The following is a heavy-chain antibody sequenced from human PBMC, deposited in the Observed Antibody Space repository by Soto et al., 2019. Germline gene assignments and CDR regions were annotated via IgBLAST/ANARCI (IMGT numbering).Heavy chain of an antibody. CDR2: INVGNGDT. D-gene: IGHD3-16*01. Sequence: EASVKVSCKASGYTFTNYGVHWVRQAPGQGLEWMGWINVGNGDTKYSQKFQGRVTITRDTSASAAYLDLGSLTSEDTAVYYCARDIITSGPDSWGQGTLVTVSS. J-gene: IGHJ4*02. CDR1: GYTFTNYG. CDR3: ARDIITSGPDS. V-gene: IGHV1-3*01.